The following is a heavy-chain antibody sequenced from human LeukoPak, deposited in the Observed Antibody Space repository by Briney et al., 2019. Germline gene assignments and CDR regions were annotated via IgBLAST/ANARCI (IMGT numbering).Heavy chain of an antibody. J-gene: IGHJ4*02. V-gene: IGHV3-30*18. D-gene: IGHD3-9*01. CDR2: ISYDGSNK. CDR3: AKVLRYFDWLSPFDY. Sequence: GGSLRLSCAASGFTFSSYGMHWVRQAPGKGLEWVAVISYDGSNKYYADSVKGRFTISRDNSKNTLYLQMNSLRAEDTAVYYCAKVLRYFDWLSPFDYWGRGTLVTVSS. CDR1: GFTFSSYG.